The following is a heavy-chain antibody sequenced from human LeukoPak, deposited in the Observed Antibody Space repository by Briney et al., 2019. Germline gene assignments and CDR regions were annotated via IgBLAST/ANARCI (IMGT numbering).Heavy chain of an antibody. V-gene: IGHV1-18*01. CDR3: ARPSVAGSFDY. Sequence: ASVKVSCKTSGYTFASYGISWVRQAPGQGLEWMGWISGYNGNTNYAQNLQGRVTMTTDTSTTTVYMELRSLRSDDTAVYYCARPSVAGSFDYWGQGTLVTVSS. CDR1: GYTFASYG. J-gene: IGHJ4*02. D-gene: IGHD6-19*01. CDR2: ISGYNGNT.